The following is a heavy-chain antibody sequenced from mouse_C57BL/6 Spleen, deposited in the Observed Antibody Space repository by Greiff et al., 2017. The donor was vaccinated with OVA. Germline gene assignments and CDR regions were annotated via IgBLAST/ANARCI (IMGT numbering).Heavy chain of an antibody. CDR3: ERGDYFDY. Sequence: EVHLVESGGGLVKPGGSLKLSCAASGFTFSSYAMSWVRQTPEKRLEWVATISDGGSYTYYPDNVKGRFTISRDNAKNNLYLQMSHLKSEDTAMYYCERGDYFDYWGQGTTLTVSS. J-gene: IGHJ2*01. CDR1: GFTFSSYA. V-gene: IGHV5-4*01. CDR2: ISDGGSYT.